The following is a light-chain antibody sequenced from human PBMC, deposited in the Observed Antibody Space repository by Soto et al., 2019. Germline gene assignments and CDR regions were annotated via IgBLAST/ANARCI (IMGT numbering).Light chain of an antibody. J-gene: IGLJ3*02. Sequence: QSVLTQPPSASGSRGQSVTISCTGTSVDLNYVSWFQQHPGKATKLIICEVTKRPSWVPDSIAGSKSGNTASLAVSGLQDDDEADYYRSSYAGRDIWVFGGGTQLTVL. CDR2: EVT. CDR1: SVDLNY. CDR3: SSYAGRDIWV. V-gene: IGLV2-8*01.